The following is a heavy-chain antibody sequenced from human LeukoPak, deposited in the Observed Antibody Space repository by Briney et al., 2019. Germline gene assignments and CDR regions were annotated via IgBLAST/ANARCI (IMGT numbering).Heavy chain of an antibody. CDR3: ARHMIVHNWFDS. J-gene: IGHJ5*01. D-gene: IGHD3-22*01. CDR2: IYYSGST. Sequence: SETLSLTCTVSGGSISSSSYYWGWIRQPPGKGLEWIGSIYYSGSTYYNPSLKSRVTISVDTSKNQFSLKLSSVTAADTAVYYCARHMIVHNWFDSWGQGTLVTVSS. CDR1: GGSISSSSYY. V-gene: IGHV4-39*01.